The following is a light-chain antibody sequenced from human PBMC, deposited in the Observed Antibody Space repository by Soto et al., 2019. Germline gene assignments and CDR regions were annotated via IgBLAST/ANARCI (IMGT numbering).Light chain of an antibody. CDR1: QSVSYN. CDR2: GAF. Sequence: EIVMTQSPATLSVSPGETATLSCRASQSVSYNLAWYQQKPAQGPRLLIYGAFTRATGIPARFNGSGSGTEVTLTISSLQSEDFAVYYCQQYKNWPPLTFGGGTKVEIK. CDR3: QQYKNWPPLT. J-gene: IGKJ4*01. V-gene: IGKV3-15*01.